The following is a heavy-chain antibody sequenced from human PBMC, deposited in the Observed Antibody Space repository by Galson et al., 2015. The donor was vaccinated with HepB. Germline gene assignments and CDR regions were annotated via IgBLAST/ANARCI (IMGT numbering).Heavy chain of an antibody. J-gene: IGHJ3*02. CDR2: FDPEDGET. CDR3: ATGSVGEEGDAFDI. Sequence: SVKVSCKVSGYTLTELSMHWVRQAPGKGLEWMGGFDPEDGETIYAQKFQGRVTMTEDTSTDTAYMELSSLRSEDTAVYYCATGSVGEEGDAFDIWGQGTMVTVSS. V-gene: IGHV1-24*01. CDR1: GYTLTELS. D-gene: IGHD3-16*01.